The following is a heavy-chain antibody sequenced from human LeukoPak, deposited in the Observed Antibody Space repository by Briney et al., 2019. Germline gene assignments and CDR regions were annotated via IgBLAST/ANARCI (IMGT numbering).Heavy chain of an antibody. CDR3: ARSHDYTNYVGP. V-gene: IGHV1-2*02. CDR1: GYTFTALH. D-gene: IGHD4-11*01. J-gene: IGHJ5*02. CDR2: INPDGGGT. Sequence: GASVKVSCKASGYTFTALHIHWVRQAPGQGLEWMGWINPDGGGTIFGQRFQGRVSMTRDTSISTAYMELGSLRSDDTAVYYCARSHDYTNYVGPWGQGTLVTVSS.